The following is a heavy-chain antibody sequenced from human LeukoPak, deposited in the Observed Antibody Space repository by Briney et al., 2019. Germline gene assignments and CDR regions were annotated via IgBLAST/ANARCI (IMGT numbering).Heavy chain of an antibody. CDR2: ISYDGSNK. CDR3: AKVGGYTYGWDVCGMDV. D-gene: IGHD2-8*01. Sequence: PGRSLRLSCAASGFTFTTYGIHWVRQAPGKGLEWVAVISYDGSNKYYADSVKGRFTISRDNSKNTLYLQMNSLRPEDTAVYYCAKVGGYTYGWDVCGMDVWGQGTTVTVSS. J-gene: IGHJ6*02. CDR1: GFTFTTYG. V-gene: IGHV3-30*18.